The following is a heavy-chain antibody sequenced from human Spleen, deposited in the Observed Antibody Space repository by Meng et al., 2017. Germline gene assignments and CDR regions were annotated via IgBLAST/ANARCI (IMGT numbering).Heavy chain of an antibody. CDR2: IYHSGST. Sequence: SETLSLPCTVSGGSISSYYWSWIRQPPGKGREWIGSIYHSGSTYYNPSLKSRVTISVDTSKHQFSLKLSSVTAADTAVYYCARRYGGSPTDYWGQGTLVTVSS. CDR1: GGSISSYY. V-gene: IGHV4-59*08. D-gene: IGHD4-23*01. J-gene: IGHJ4*02. CDR3: ARRYGGSPTDY.